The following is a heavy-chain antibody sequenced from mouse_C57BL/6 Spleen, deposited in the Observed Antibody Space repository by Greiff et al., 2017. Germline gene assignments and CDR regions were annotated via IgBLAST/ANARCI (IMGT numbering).Heavy chain of an antibody. Sequence: EVNVVESEGGLVQPGSSMKLSCTASGFTFSDYYMAWVRQVPEKGLEWVANINYDGSSTYYLDSLKSRFLISRDNAKNILYLQMSSLKSEDTATYYYARNYDYPYWYFDVWGTGTTVTVSS. D-gene: IGHD2-4*01. CDR2: INYDGSST. CDR1: GFTFSDYY. J-gene: IGHJ1*03. CDR3: ARNYDYPYWYFDV. V-gene: IGHV5-16*01.